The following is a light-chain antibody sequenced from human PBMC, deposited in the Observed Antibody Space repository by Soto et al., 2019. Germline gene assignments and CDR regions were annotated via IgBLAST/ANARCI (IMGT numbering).Light chain of an antibody. V-gene: IGLV2-14*01. CDR2: EVS. J-gene: IGLJ2*01. CDR1: SSDVGGYKY. CDR3: SSYTSSTPLVV. Sequence: QSVLTQPASVSGSPGQSITISCTGTSSDVGGYKYVSWYQQHPGKAPKLMIYEVSNRPSGVSNRFSGSKSGNTASLIVSGLQAEDEADYYCSSYTSSTPLVVFGGGTKLTVL.